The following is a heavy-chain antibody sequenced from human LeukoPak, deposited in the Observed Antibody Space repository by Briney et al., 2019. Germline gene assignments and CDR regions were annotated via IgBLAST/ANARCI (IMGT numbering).Heavy chain of an antibody. Sequence: GGSLRLSCAASGFTFSSYGMHWVRQAPGKGLEWVAVISYDGSNKYYADSVKGRFTISRDNSKNTLYLQMNSLRAEDTAVYYCAKDPGSLWGQGTLVTVST. CDR3: AKDPGSL. V-gene: IGHV3-30*18. J-gene: IGHJ4*02. D-gene: IGHD3-10*01. CDR2: ISYDGSNK. CDR1: GFTFSSYG.